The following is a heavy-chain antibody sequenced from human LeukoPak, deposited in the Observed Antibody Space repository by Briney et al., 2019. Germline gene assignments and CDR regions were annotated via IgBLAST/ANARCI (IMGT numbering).Heavy chain of an antibody. CDR3: ARVGGSSSILTAFDI. Sequence: PSETLSLTCAVSGDSISTNHWWSWVRQPPGKGLEWIGYIYYSGSTNYNPSLKSRVTISVDTSKNQFSLKLSSVTAADTAVYFCARVGGSSSILTAFDIWGPGTMVTVSS. J-gene: IGHJ3*02. V-gene: IGHV4-4*02. D-gene: IGHD6-6*01. CDR2: IYYSGST. CDR1: GDSISTNHW.